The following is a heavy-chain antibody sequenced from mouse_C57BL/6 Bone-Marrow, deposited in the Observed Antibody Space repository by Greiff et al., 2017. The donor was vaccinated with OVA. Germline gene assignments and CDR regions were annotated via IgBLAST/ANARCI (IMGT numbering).Heavy chain of an antibody. CDR2: ISNLAYSI. CDR3: ARQDSKAFAY. V-gene: IGHV5-15*01. Sequence: EVKLVESGGGLVQPGGSLKLSCAASGFTFSDYGMAWVRQAPRKGPEWVAFISNLAYSIYYADTVTGRFTISRENAKNTLYLEMSSLRSEDTAMYYCARQDSKAFAYWGQGTLVTVSA. J-gene: IGHJ3*01. D-gene: IGHD2-5*01. CDR1: GFTFSDYG.